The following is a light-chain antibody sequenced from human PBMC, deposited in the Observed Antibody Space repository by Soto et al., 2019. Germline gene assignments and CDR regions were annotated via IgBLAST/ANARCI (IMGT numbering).Light chain of an antibody. Sequence: QSVLTQPPSASGTPGQTIAISCSGGSSNIGSHTVNWYQQLPGTAPRLLIYSNTQRPSGVPDRFSGSKSGTSASLANTGLQSEYEGDYYCAAWDDSLNGVVFGGGTQLTVL. CDR2: SNT. V-gene: IGLV1-44*01. CDR1: SSNIGSHT. CDR3: AAWDDSLNGVV. J-gene: IGLJ7*01.